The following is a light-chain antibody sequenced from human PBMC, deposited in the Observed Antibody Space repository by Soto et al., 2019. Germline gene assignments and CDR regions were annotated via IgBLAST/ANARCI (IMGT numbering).Light chain of an antibody. J-gene: IGKJ1*01. CDR2: GAS. Sequence: MTQSPATLSVSPVERVTVYCRASQSVSSSNLAWYQQKRGQSPRLLIYGASSRATGIPDRFSGSGSGPDFTLTISRLEPEDFAVYFCQHYGSSPWTFGQGTKVDIK. CDR3: QHYGSSPWT. V-gene: IGKV3-20*01. CDR1: QSVSSSN.